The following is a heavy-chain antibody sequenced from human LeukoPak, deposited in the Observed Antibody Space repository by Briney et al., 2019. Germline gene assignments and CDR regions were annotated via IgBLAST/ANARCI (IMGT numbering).Heavy chain of an antibody. Sequence: GGSLRLSCAASGFTFSSYSMDWVRQAPGKGLEWVSSISSSSSYIYYADSVKGRFTISRDNAKNSLYLQMNSLRAEDTAVYYCARAVAKWELPGYWGQGTLVTVSS. V-gene: IGHV3-21*01. CDR1: GFTFSSYS. CDR3: ARAVAKWELPGY. CDR2: ISSSSSYI. J-gene: IGHJ4*02. D-gene: IGHD1-26*01.